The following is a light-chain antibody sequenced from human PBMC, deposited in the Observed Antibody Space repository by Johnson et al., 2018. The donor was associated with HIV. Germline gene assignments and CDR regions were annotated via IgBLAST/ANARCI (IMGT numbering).Light chain of an antibody. CDR2: ESN. CDR1: SSNIGNNY. Sequence: QSVLTQPPSVSAAPGQKVTISCSGSSSNIGNNYVSWYQHLPGTAPKLLIYESNRRPSGIPDRFSASKSGTSATLDITGLQTGDEADYYCGTWDSSLGGHYVVGDGT. J-gene: IGLJ1*01. V-gene: IGLV1-51*02. CDR3: GTWDSSLGGHYV.